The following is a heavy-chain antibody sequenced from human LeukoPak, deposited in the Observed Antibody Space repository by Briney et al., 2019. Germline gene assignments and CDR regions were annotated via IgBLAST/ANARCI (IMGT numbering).Heavy chain of an antibody. CDR3: ARGGLTGTPDWGFDY. D-gene: IGHD1-20*01. CDR2: INDYTGDT. Sequence: SETLSLTCTVFGGSFTDYFWTWIRHSPGKGLEWIGEINDYTGDTKYNPSLNSRVSISLEKSKNQFSLELSSVTAADTAVYYCARGGLTGTPDWGFDYWGQGTLVTVSS. J-gene: IGHJ4*02. CDR1: GGSFTDYF. V-gene: IGHV4-34*01.